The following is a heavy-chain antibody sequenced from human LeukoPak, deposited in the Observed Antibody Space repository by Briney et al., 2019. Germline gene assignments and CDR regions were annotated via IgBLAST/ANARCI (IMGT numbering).Heavy chain of an antibody. CDR2: IKQDGSEK. D-gene: IGHD3-3*01. CDR1: GFTFSSYW. Sequence: GGSLRLSCAASGFTFSSYWMSWVRQAPGKGLEWVANIKQDGSEKYYVDSVKGRFIISRDNAKNSLYLQMNSLRAEDTAVYYCAREGTNYDFWSGYSYYYYMDVWGKGTTVTVSS. V-gene: IGHV3-7*01. CDR3: AREGTNYDFWSGYSYYYYMDV. J-gene: IGHJ6*03.